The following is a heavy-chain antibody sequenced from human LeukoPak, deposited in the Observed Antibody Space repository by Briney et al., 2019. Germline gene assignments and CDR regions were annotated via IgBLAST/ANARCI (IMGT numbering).Heavy chain of an antibody. CDR3: AKDPLSRGDFDY. V-gene: IGHV3-23*01. D-gene: IGHD3-16*02. J-gene: IGHJ4*02. CDR1: GFTFINYA. Sequence: GGSLRLSCAASGFTFINYAMNWVRQAPGKGLEWVSTISGAGVSTYYADSVKGRFTISRDNSKNTLYLQMNSLRAGDTAVYYCAKDPLSRGDFDYWGQGTLVTVSS. CDR2: ISGAGVST.